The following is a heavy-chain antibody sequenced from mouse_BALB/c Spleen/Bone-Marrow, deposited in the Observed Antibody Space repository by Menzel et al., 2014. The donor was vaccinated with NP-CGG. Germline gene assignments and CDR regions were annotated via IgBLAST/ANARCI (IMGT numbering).Heavy chain of an antibody. CDR3: ARSTDYGTAWFAY. J-gene: IGHJ3*01. CDR2: IDPANGNT. D-gene: IGHD1-1*01. CDR1: GFNIKDYY. V-gene: IGHV14-1*02. Sequence: EVQLQQSGAELVRPGALVKLSCKASGFNIKDYYMHWVKQRPEQGLEWIGWIDPANGNTKYDPKFQGKATITADTSSNTAYLQLSSLTSEDTAVYYCARSTDYGTAWFAYWGQGTLVTVSA.